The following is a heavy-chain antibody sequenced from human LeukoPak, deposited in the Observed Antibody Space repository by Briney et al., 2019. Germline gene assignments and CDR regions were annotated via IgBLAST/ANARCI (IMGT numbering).Heavy chain of an antibody. CDR3: IRGIRYFYGSGSWYYFDY. CDR2: IRSKAYGGTT. D-gene: IGHD3-10*01. CDR1: GFTFSDHH. Sequence: QPGGSLRLSCAASGFTFSDHHMDWVRQAPGKGLDWVGFIRSKAYGGTTEYAASVKGRFTISRDDSKSIAYLQMNSLKTEDTAVYYCIRGIRYFYGSGSWYYFDYWGQGTLVTVSS. V-gene: IGHV3-49*04. J-gene: IGHJ4*02.